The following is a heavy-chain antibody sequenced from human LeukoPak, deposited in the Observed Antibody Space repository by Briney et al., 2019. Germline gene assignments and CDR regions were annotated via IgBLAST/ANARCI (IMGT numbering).Heavy chain of an antibody. J-gene: IGHJ5*02. V-gene: IGHV6-1*01. CDR1: GDSVSSNSAA. CDR3: ARELVVVTAMDWFDP. CDR2: TYYRSKWYN. D-gene: IGHD2-21*02. Sequence: SQTLSLTCAISGDSVSSNSAAWNWIRQSPSRGLEWLGRTYYRSKWYNDYAVSVKSRITINPDISKNQFSLQLNSVTPEDTAVYYCARELVVVTAMDWFDPWGQGTLVTVSS.